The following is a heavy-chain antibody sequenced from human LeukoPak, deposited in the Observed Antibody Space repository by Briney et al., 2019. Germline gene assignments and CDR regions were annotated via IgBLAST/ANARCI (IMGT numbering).Heavy chain of an antibody. Sequence: PGGSLRLSCVVSGFRFSSYWMSWVRQAPGKEPEWVANIKEDGSEKYYEDSVRGRFTISRDNAKNSLYLQMNSLRAEDTAVYYCARVGYDFWSGYLFNDYWGQGTLVTVSS. CDR2: IKEDGSEK. D-gene: IGHD3-3*01. CDR1: GFRFSSYW. V-gene: IGHV3-7*01. J-gene: IGHJ4*02. CDR3: ARVGYDFWSGYLFNDY.